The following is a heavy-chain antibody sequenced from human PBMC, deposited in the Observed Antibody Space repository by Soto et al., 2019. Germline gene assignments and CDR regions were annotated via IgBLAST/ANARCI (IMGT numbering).Heavy chain of an antibody. CDR3: ARGNYGESGMDV. V-gene: IGHV1-69*13. J-gene: IGHJ6*02. Sequence: SVKVSFKASGGTFSSYAISWVRQAPGQGLEWMGGIIPIFGTANYAQKFQGRVTITADESTSTAYMELSSLRSEDTAVYYCARGNYGESGMDVWGQGTTVTVSS. CDR2: IIPIFGTA. D-gene: IGHD1-7*01. CDR1: GGTFSSYA.